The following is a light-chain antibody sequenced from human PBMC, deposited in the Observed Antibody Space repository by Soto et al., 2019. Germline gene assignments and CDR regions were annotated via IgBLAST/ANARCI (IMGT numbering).Light chain of an antibody. CDR2: GAS. J-gene: IGKJ5*01. CDR1: QSVSNN. CDR3: QQYHKWPPIT. V-gene: IGKV3-15*01. Sequence: EVVMTQSPATLSVSAGDRATLSCRASQSVSNNLAWYQQKPGQAPRLLIYGASTRATGIPARFSGSGSGTEFTLTISSLQSEDFAVYYCQQYHKWPPITFGQGTRLEIK.